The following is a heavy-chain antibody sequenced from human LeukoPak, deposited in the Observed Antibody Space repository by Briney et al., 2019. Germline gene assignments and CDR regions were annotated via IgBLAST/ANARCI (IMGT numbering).Heavy chain of an antibody. J-gene: IGHJ4*02. CDR3: AKIESAHDFDY. CDR2: INEDGREE. Sequence: PGGSLRLSCVGSGFIFSTYWMAWVRQAPGKGPEWVANINEDGREERYVDSVRGRFTISRDNSKNTLYLQMNSLRAEDTAVYYCAKIESAHDFDYWGQGTLVTVSS. V-gene: IGHV3-7*01. CDR1: GFIFSTYW.